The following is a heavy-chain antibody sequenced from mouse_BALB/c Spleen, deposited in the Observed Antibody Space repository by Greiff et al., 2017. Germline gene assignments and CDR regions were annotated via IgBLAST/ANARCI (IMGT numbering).Heavy chain of an antibody. D-gene: IGHD2-4*01. V-gene: IGHV1-14*01. CDR3: ARYGFSRSTMITYYAMDY. CDR2: INPYNDGT. Sequence: VQLKESGPELVKPGASVKMSCKASGYTFTSYVMHWVKQKPGQGLEWIGYINPYNDGTKYNEKFKGKATLTSDKSSSTAYMELSSLTSEDSAVYYCARYGFSRSTMITYYAMDYWGQGTSVTVSS. CDR1: GYTFTSYV. J-gene: IGHJ4*01.